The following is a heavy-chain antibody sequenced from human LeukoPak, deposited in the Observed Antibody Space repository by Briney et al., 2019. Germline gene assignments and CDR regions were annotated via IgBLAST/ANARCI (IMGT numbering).Heavy chain of an antibody. CDR1: GGSLSNYY. CDR2: INHSGST. Sequence: SETLSLTCAVYGGSLSNYYWSWIRQPSPGKGLEWIGEINHSGSTNYNPSLKSRVTISVDMSKNQFSLELSYVTAADTAVYYCARAGRAYYYDSSGYYYGYWGQGTLVTVSS. CDR3: ARAGRAYYYDSSGYYYGY. J-gene: IGHJ4*02. V-gene: IGHV4-34*01. D-gene: IGHD3-22*01.